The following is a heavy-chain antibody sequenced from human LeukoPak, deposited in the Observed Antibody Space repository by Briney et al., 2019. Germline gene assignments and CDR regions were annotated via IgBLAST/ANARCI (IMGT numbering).Heavy chain of an antibody. V-gene: IGHV3-74*01. CDR1: GFTFGNYW. CDR3: IRDFRSADL. J-gene: IGHJ5*02. CDR2: IYVDGRTT. Sequence: PGGSLRLSCVASGFTFGNYWMHWVRQPPGKGLVWVSRIYVDGRTTNYADSVKGRFTISRDNAKNTVYLEMNSLSVEDTAIYYCIRDFRSADLWGQGTLVTVTS.